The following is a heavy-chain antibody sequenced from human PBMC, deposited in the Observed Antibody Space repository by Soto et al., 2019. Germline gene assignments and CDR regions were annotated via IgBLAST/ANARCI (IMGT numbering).Heavy chain of an antibody. CDR2: MNPNSGNT. CDR3: AKSGDYYYGMDV. CDR1: GYTFTSYD. J-gene: IGHJ6*02. Sequence: ASVKVSCKASGYTFTSYDINWVRQATGQGLEWMGWMNPNSGNTGYAQKFQGRVTMTRNTSISTAYMELSSLGSEDTAVYYCAKSGDYYYGMDVWGQGTTVTVSS. D-gene: IGHD3-10*01. V-gene: IGHV1-8*01.